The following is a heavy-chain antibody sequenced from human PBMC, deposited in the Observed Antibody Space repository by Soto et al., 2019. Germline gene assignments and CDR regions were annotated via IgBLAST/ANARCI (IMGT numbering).Heavy chain of an antibody. V-gene: IGHV4-39*02. Sequence: SETLSLTCTVSGGSISSSSYYWGWIRQPPGKGLEWIGSIYYSGSTYYNPSLKSRVTISVDTSKNQFSLKLSSVTAADTAVYYCARDAAYYYDSSGYYLDYWGQGTLVTVSS. CDR2: IYYSGST. J-gene: IGHJ4*02. CDR3: ARDAAYYYDSSGYYLDY. D-gene: IGHD3-22*01. CDR1: GGSISSSSYY.